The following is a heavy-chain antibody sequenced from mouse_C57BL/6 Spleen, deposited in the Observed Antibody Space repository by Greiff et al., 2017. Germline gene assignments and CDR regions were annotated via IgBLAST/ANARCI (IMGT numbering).Heavy chain of an antibody. CDR1: GFSLTSYG. D-gene: IGHD2-3*01. J-gene: IGHJ3*01. Sequence: VQLQESGPGLVQPSQSLYITCTVSGFSLTSYGVHWVRQSPGKGLEWLGVIWRGGSTDYNAAFMSRLSITKDNSKSQVFFKMNSLQADDTAIYYCAKNLDGYYGWFAYWGQGTLVTVSA. V-gene: IGHV2-5*01. CDR2: IWRGGST. CDR3: AKNLDGYYGWFAY.